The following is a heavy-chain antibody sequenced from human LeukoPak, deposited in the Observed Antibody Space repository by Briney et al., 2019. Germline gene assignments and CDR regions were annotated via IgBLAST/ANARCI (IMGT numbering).Heavy chain of an antibody. CDR1: GGSFSGYY. CDR3: ARGQLPDNYYYYGMDV. J-gene: IGHJ6*02. D-gene: IGHD2-2*01. Sequence: ASETLSLTCAVYGGSFSGYYWSWIRQPPGKGLEWIGEINHSGSTNYNPSLKSRVTISVDTSKNQFPLKLSSVTAADTAVYYCARGQLPDNYYYYGMDVWGQGTAVTVSS. V-gene: IGHV4-34*01. CDR2: INHSGST.